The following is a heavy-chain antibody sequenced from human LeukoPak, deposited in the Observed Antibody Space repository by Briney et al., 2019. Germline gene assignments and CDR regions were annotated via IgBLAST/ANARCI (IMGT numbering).Heavy chain of an antibody. Sequence: PGGSLRLSCSASGFTFSNSWMHWVRQAPGKGLVWVSRIKSDGSSTTYADSVKGRFTISRDNAKNSLFLQMNSLRAEDTAVYYCARDWQWQQLDGDAFDIWGQGTMVTVSS. CDR2: IKSDGSST. CDR3: ARDWQWQQLDGDAFDI. V-gene: IGHV3-74*01. D-gene: IGHD6-13*01. CDR1: GFTFSNSW. J-gene: IGHJ3*02.